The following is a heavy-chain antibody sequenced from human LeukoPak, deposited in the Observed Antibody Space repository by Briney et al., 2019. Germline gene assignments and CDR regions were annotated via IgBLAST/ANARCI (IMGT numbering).Heavy chain of an antibody. V-gene: IGHV4-34*01. Sequence: SETLSLTCSVSGGSITNIGYSWSWIRQPPGKGLEWIGEINHSGSTNYNPSLKSRVTISVDTSKNQFSLKLSSVTAADTAVYYCARGHRDVYYYYGMDVWGQGTTVTVSS. CDR1: GGSITNIGYS. CDR2: INHSGST. CDR3: ARGHRDVYYYYGMDV. J-gene: IGHJ6*02.